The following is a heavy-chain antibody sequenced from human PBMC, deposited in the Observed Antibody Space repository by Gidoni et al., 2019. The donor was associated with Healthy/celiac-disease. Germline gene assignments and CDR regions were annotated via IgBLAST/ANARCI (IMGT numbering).Heavy chain of an antibody. D-gene: IGHD6-13*01. V-gene: IGHV1-69*01. CDR1: GGTFSSYA. J-gene: IGHJ6*02. CDR2: IIPIFGTA. CDR3: ARGRAKQQLVQHYYYGMDV. Sequence: QVQLVQSGAEVKKPGSSVKVSCKASGGTFSSYAISWVRQAPGQGLEWMGGIIPIFGTANYAQKFQGRVTITADESTSTAYMELSSLRSEDTAVYYCARGRAKQQLVQHYYYGMDVWGQGTTVTVSS.